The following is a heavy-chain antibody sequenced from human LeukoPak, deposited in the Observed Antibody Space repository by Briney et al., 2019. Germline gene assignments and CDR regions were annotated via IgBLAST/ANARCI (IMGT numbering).Heavy chain of an antibody. D-gene: IGHD3-22*01. CDR3: AKDPMANYSDSSGYYSV. V-gene: IGHV3-23*01. CDR2: ISGSGGST. CDR1: GFTFSSYA. J-gene: IGHJ4*02. Sequence: GGSLRLSCAASGFTFSSYAMSWVRQAPGKGLEWVSAISGSGGSTYYADSVKGRFTISRDNSKNTLYLQMNSLRAEDTSVYYCAKDPMANYSDSSGYYSVWGQGTLVTVSS.